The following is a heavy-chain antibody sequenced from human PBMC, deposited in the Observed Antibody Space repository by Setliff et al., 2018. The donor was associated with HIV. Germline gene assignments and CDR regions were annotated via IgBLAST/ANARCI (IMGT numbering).Heavy chain of an antibody. CDR1: GGSMSRFY. CDR2: NSGSGGST. Sequence: PSETLSLTCTVSGGSMSRFYWTWVRQAPGKGLEWVSANSGSGGSTYYVDSVKGRFTISRDNSNNTVYLQMNGLRAEDTAMYYCAKTQTVITVYGPFDSWGQGTPVTV. CDR3: AKTQTVITVYGPFDS. J-gene: IGHJ4*02. V-gene: IGHV3-23*01. D-gene: IGHD4-4*01.